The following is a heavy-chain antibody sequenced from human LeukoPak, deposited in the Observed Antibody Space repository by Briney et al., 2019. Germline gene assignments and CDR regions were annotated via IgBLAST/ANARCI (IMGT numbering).Heavy chain of an antibody. CDR2: FDPEDGET. D-gene: IGHD3-10*01. CDR3: ASMVRGVILPFDY. J-gene: IGHJ4*02. CDR1: GYTLTELS. V-gene: IGHV1-24*01. Sequence: ASVKVSSKVSGYTLTELSMHWVRQAPRKGREWMGGFDPEDGETIYAQKFQGRVTMTEDTSTDTAYMELSSLRSEDTAVYYCASMVRGVILPFDYWGQGTLVTVSS.